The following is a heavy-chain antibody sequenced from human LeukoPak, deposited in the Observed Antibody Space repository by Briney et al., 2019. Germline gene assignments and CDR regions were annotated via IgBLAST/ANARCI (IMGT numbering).Heavy chain of an antibody. D-gene: IGHD4-17*01. Sequence: GGSLRLSCAASGFTFSSYWMSWVRQAPGKGLEWVANINRDGSEKHFVDSVKGRFTISRDSAKNSLYLQMNSLRAGDTAVYYCAREESTTVTNWYFDLWGRGTLVTVSS. CDR2: INRDGSEK. V-gene: IGHV3-7*01. CDR1: GFTFSSYW. CDR3: AREESTTVTNWYFDL. J-gene: IGHJ2*01.